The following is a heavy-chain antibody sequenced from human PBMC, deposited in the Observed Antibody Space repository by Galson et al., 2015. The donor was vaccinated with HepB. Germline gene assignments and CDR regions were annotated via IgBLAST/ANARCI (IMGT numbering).Heavy chain of an antibody. CDR1: GFTFGSYW. CDR2: IKQDGSEK. CDR3: ATLKFTVGGRGNGH. D-gene: IGHD6-19*01. Sequence: SLRLSCAASGFTFGSYWMTWARQAPGKGLEWVANIKQDGSEKYYVDSVKGRFTISRDNAKKSLYLQMNSLRVEDTAVYYCATLKFTVGGRGNGHWGQGTLVTVPS. J-gene: IGHJ4*02. V-gene: IGHV3-7*03.